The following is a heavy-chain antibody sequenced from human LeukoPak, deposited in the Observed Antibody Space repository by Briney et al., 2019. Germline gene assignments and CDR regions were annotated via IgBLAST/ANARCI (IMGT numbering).Heavy chain of an antibody. CDR2: ISSSSTYI. D-gene: IGHD2-2*02. CDR1: GFTFSSYS. V-gene: IGHV3-21*01. CDR3: ARQPHCSSTSCYNAFDR. J-gene: IGHJ3*01. Sequence: GGSLRLSCAASGFTFSSYSMNWVRQAPGKGLEWVSSISSSSTYIYYADSLKGRFTISRDNAKNSLSLQMNSLRADQTAVYYCARQPHCSSTSCYNAFDRWGEGTSLTVSS.